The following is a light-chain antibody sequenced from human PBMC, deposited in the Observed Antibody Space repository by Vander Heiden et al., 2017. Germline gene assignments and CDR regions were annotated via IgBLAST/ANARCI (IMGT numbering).Light chain of an antibody. CDR3: AAWDDSLSGEV. CDR2: RNN. V-gene: IGLV1-47*01. CDR1: SSNIGSNY. J-gene: IGLJ1*01. Sequence: QSVLTQPPSASGTPGQRVTISCSGSSSNIGSNYVYWYQQLPGTAPKRLIYRNNQRPSGVPDRFSGSKSGTSASLAISGLRSEDEADDYCAAWDDSLSGEVFGTGTKVTVL.